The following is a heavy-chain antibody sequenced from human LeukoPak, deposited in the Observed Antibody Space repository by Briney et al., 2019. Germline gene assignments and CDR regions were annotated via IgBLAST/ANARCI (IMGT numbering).Heavy chain of an antibody. V-gene: IGHV3-23*01. Sequence: AGGSLRLSCAASGFTFSSYSMSWVRQAPGQGLEWVSRISSNGGSTSFADSVKGRFTITRDNSKNTLSLEMNSLRPEDTAVYYCVKGSAGSRPYYFDYWGQGPLLTVSS. CDR3: VKGSAGSRPYYFDY. D-gene: IGHD6-13*01. CDR1: GFTFSSYS. CDR2: ISSNGGST. J-gene: IGHJ4*02.